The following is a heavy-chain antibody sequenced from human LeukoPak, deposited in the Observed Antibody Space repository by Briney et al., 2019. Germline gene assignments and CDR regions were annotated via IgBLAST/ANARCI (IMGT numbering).Heavy chain of an antibody. Sequence: GESLKISCKGSGYSFTSYWIGWVRQMPGKGLEWVGIIYPGDSYTRYSPSFQGQVTISADKSISTAYLQWSSLKASDTAMYYCARVRSLGSGYYYLGNFDYWGQGTLVTVSS. CDR2: IYPGDSYT. V-gene: IGHV5-51*01. J-gene: IGHJ4*02. CDR3: ARVRSLGSGYYYLGNFDY. CDR1: GYSFTSYW. D-gene: IGHD3-22*01.